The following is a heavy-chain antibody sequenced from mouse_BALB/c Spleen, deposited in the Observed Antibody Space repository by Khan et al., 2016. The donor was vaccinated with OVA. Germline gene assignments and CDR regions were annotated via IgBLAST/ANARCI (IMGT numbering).Heavy chain of an antibody. CDR2: INPSTGYT. J-gene: IGHJ2*01. V-gene: IGHV1-7*01. CDR3: ARRGLRWDFDY. CDR1: GYTFINYW. Sequence: QVQLKQSGAELAKPGASVKMSCKASGYTFINYWILWIKQRPGQGLEWIGYINPSTGYTEYNQNFKDKATLTADKSSSTVYMQLSSLTSEDSTVYYYARRGLRWDFDYWGQGTTLTVSS. D-gene: IGHD1-1*01.